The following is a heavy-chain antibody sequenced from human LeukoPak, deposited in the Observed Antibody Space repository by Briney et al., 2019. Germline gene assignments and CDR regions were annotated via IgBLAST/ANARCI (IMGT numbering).Heavy chain of an antibody. Sequence: PGGSLRLSCAASGFTFGNYWIPWFRQAPAKGLVWVSRISSDGGSSTYADSVKGRFTVSRDNAKNTLYLQMNSLRAEDTAVYYSVRDKTRYDFDYWGQGTLVTVSS. CDR2: ISSDGGSS. J-gene: IGHJ4*02. CDR1: GFTFGNYW. D-gene: IGHD1-14*01. CDR3: VRDKTRYDFDY. V-gene: IGHV3-74*01.